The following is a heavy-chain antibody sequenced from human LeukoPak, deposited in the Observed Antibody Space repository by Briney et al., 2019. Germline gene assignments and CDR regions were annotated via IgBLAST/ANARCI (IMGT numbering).Heavy chain of an antibody. CDR3: GKASFTRKCYLVY. D-gene: IGHD2-2*01. CDR1: GFTFDDYA. CDR2: ISWNGDNI. Sequence: GGSLRLSCAASGFTFDDYAMYWVRRAPGKGLEWVSGISWNGDNIGHADSVKGRFTISRDNAKNSLYLQMNSLRAEDTALYYCGKASFTRKCYLVYRGQGTLVNGSS. V-gene: IGHV3-9*01. J-gene: IGHJ4*02.